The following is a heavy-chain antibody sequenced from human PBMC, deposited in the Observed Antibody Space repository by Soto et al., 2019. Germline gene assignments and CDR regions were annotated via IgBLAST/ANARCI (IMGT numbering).Heavy chain of an antibody. CDR2: ISYDGSNK. J-gene: IGHJ6*02. CDR1: GFTFSSYG. Sequence: GGSLRLSCAASGFTFSSYGMHWVRQAPGKGLEWVAVISYDGSNKYYADSVKGRFTISGDNSKNTLYLQMNSLRAEDTAVYYCAKDSGPYLYYRAGMDVWGQGTTVTVSS. V-gene: IGHV3-30*18. CDR3: AKDSGPYLYYRAGMDV. D-gene: IGHD2-8*01.